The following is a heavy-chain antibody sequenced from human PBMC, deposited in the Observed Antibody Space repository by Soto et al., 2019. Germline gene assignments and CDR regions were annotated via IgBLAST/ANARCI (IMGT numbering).Heavy chain of an antibody. CDR3: AKVANSGSTYYYYYGMDV. J-gene: IGHJ6*02. V-gene: IGHV3-23*01. CDR1: GFTFSSYA. D-gene: IGHD1-26*01. CDR2: ISGSGGST. Sequence: GGSLRLSCAASGFTFSSYAMSWVRQAPGKGLEWVSAISGSGGSTYYADSVKGRFTISRDNSKNTLYLQMNSLRAEDTAVYYCAKVANSGSTYYYYYGMDVWGQGTTVTVSS.